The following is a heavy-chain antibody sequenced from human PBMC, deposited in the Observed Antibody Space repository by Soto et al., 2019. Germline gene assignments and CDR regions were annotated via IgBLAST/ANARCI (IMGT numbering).Heavy chain of an antibody. D-gene: IGHD1-26*01. CDR1: AGSISSYY. CDR2: IYDSGSH. Sequence: QVQLQQSGPGLVKPAETLSLTCTVSAGSISSYYWCWIRQPPGKGLEWIGDIYDSGSHNYNPSLKSRVTISVVTSHNQFTLKLSSVTAAATGVYYCASRWGAVFDIWGQGPMAYASS. CDR3: ASRWGAVFDI. V-gene: IGHV4-59*08. J-gene: IGHJ3*02.